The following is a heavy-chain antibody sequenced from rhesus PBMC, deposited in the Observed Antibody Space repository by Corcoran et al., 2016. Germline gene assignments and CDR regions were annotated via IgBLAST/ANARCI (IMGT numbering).Heavy chain of an antibody. Sequence: QVQLQASGPGAVQPSEHLSLSRAVSVGSSSGGYVWGWVRQPPGAGLGWIGEIYGSSGSNNYNPSLKKLVTIPKDASQTQFSLKLSSVTAAETAVYYCARDCNWNYGGYGLDSWGQGVVVTVSS. D-gene: IGHD1-26*01. V-gene: IGHV4-76*01. CDR2: IYGSSGSN. CDR3: ARDCNWNYGGYGLDS. CDR1: VGSSSGGYV. J-gene: IGHJ6*01.